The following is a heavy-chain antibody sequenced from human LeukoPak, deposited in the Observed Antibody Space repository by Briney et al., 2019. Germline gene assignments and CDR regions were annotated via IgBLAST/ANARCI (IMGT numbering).Heavy chain of an antibody. Sequence: PSETLSLTCAVYGGSFSGYYWSWIRQPPGKGLEWIGEINHSGSTNYNPSFKSRVTISVDTSKNQFSLKLSSVTAADTAVYYCAREVQATVTSDYWGQGTLVTVSS. CDR1: GGSFSGYY. CDR2: INHSGST. J-gene: IGHJ4*02. CDR3: AREVQATVTSDY. D-gene: IGHD4-17*01. V-gene: IGHV4-34*01.